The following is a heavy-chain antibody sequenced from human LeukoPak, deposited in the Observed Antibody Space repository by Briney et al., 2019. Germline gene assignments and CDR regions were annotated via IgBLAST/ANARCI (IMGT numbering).Heavy chain of an antibody. J-gene: IGHJ6*04. Sequence: ASVRVSCKASGYTFSGDYIHWVRQAPGQGLEWMGRISPNSGATNYAQKFQGRVTMTRDTSISTDYMQLRSLRPDDTAVYYCARGDWSYGALGDVWGKGTTVTVST. CDR2: ISPNSGAT. D-gene: IGHD3-10*01. V-gene: IGHV1-2*06. CDR3: ARGDWSYGALGDV. CDR1: GYTFSGDY.